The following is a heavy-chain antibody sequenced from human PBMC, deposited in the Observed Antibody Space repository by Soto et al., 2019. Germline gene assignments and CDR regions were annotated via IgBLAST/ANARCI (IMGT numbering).Heavy chain of an antibody. Sequence: SETLSLTCSVSSGSISGTSYYWGWVRQPPGKGLEWIGSVYYTGTTYYNPSLKSRVTISADTSKNQISLKLTSVTAADTAVYYCGRLGYCSGGTCSRGAFDMWGQGTMVTVSS. CDR2: VYYTGTT. CDR1: SGSISGTSYY. D-gene: IGHD2-15*01. J-gene: IGHJ3*02. CDR3: GRLGYCSGGTCSRGAFDM. V-gene: IGHV4-39*01.